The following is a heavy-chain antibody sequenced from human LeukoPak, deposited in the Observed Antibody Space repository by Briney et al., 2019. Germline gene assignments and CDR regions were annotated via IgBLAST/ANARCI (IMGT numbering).Heavy chain of an antibody. CDR1: GFTVSSNY. CDR3: ARGSGSLNYYDSSGYQYYFDY. Sequence: GGSLRLSCAASGFTVSSNYMSWVRQAPGKGLEWVSVIYSGGSTYYADSVRGRFTISRDNSKNSLYLQMNSLRAEDTALYYCARGSGSLNYYDSSGYQYYFDYWGQGTLVTVSS. CDR2: IYSGGST. J-gene: IGHJ4*02. D-gene: IGHD3-22*01. V-gene: IGHV3-53*01.